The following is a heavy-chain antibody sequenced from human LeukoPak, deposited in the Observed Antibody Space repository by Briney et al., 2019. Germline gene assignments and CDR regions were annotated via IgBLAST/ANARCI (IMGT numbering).Heavy chain of an antibody. CDR1: GYTFTGYY. J-gene: IGHJ3*02. Sequence: ADSVKVSCKASGYTFTGYYMHWVRQAPGQGLEWMGLINPRSGGTNYAQMFQDRVTIARDKSISTVCMELSRLRSDETAVPYCAREVTGPSDAFDIWGQGTMVTVSS. CDR2: INPRSGGT. D-gene: IGHD1-14*01. CDR3: AREVTGPSDAFDI. V-gene: IGHV1-2*02.